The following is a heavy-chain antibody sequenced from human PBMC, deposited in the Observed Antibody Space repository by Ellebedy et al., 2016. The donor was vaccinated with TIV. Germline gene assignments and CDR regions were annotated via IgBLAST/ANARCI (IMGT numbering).Heavy chain of an antibody. CDR2: IIPILGIA. CDR3: ARVGCSSTSCYGTYFDY. V-gene: IGHV1-69*04. J-gene: IGHJ4*02. D-gene: IGHD2-2*01. Sequence: AASVKVSCKASGGTFSSYAISWVRQAPGQGLEWMGRIIPILGIANYAQKFQGRVTITADKSTSTAYMELSSLRSEDTAVYYCARVGCSSTSCYGTYFDYWGQGTLVTVSS. CDR1: GGTFSSYA.